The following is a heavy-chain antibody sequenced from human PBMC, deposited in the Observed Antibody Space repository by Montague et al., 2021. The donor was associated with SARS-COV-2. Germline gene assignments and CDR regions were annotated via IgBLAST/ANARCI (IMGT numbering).Heavy chain of an antibody. V-gene: IGHV3-30*04. CDR3: ARGRVPTDYGDAFDL. D-gene: IGHD4/OR15-4a*01. CDR1: GFIFSNFA. Sequence: SLRLSCATSGFIFSNFAFHWVRQAPGKGLEWLSIITYDALDTFYADSVKGRFTISRDNSKNILYLRMNSLTPEDTAVYYCARGRVPTDYGDAFDLWGQGTLVTVSS. J-gene: IGHJ3*01. CDR2: ITYDALDT.